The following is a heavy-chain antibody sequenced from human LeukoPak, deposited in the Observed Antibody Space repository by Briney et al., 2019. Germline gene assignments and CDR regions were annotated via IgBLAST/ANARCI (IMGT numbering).Heavy chain of an antibody. CDR2: IYYSGST. CDR1: GGSISSYY. CDR3: AREKGEAVAGTFDY. D-gene: IGHD6-19*01. J-gene: IGHJ4*02. Sequence: PSETLSLTCTVSGGSISSYYWSWIRQPPGKGLEWIGYIYYSGSTNYNPSLKSRVTISVDTSKNQFSLKLSSVTAADTAVYYCAREKGEAVAGTFDYWGQGTLVTVSS. V-gene: IGHV4-59*12.